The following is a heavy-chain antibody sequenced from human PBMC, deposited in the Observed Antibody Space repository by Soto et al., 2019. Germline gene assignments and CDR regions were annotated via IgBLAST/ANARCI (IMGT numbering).Heavy chain of an antibody. CDR3: AGYLIAAGKGFDV. CDR2: IYYSGST. J-gene: IGHJ4*02. V-gene: IGHV4-31*03. Sequence: TLSLTCTFSGFCIISTGYYWILIRQHPGKGLEWIGYIYYSGSTYYNPSLKSRVTISVDTSKSQFSLKLSSVTAADTAVYYCAGYLIAAGKGFDVWGKGNLVT. D-gene: IGHD2-21*01. CDR1: GFCIISTGYY.